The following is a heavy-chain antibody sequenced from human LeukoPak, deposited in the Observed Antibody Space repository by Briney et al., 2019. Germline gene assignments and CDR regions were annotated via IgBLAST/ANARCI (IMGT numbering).Heavy chain of an antibody. CDR2: IKQDGSEK. J-gene: IGHJ4*02. CDR1: GFTFSSYW. V-gene: IGHV3-7*01. CDR3: ATSGSISITIFGEVIEHFDY. D-gene: IGHD3-3*01. Sequence: GGSLRLSCAASGFTFSSYWMSWVRQAPGKGLEWAANIKQDGSEKYYVDSVKGRFTISRDNAKNSLYLQMNSLRAEDTAVYYCATSGSISITIFGEVIEHFDYWGQGTLVTVSS.